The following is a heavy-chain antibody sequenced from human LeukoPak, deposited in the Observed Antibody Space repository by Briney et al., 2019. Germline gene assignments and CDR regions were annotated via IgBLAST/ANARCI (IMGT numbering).Heavy chain of an antibody. V-gene: IGHV4-34*01. CDR3: ASTGRCSTTCPLDY. Sequence: PAETLSLTCAVYGGSFRGYYWSWTRQPPGKGLEWIGEINHSGSTNYNPSLKSRVTISLDTSMKKFSLKLNSVTAADTAVYYCASTGRCSTTCPLDYWGQGTLVTVSS. J-gene: IGHJ4*02. CDR2: INHSGST. CDR1: GGSFRGYY. D-gene: IGHD2-2*01.